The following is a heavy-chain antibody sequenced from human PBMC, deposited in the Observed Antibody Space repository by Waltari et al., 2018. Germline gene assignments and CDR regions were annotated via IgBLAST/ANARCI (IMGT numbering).Heavy chain of an antibody. Sequence: QVQLVESGGGVVQPGRSLRLSCAASGFTFSSYAMHWVRQAPGKGLEWVAVISYDGSNKYSADSVKGRFPISRDNSKNTLYLQMNSLRAEDTAVYYCARDRGRAGTYFDYWGQGTLVTVSS. CDR2: ISYDGSNK. V-gene: IGHV3-30-3*01. J-gene: IGHJ4*02. CDR3: ARDRGRAGTYFDY. D-gene: IGHD3-16*01. CDR1: GFTFSSYA.